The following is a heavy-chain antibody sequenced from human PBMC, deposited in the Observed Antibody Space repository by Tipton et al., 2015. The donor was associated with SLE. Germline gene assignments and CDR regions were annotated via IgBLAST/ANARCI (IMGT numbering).Heavy chain of an antibody. D-gene: IGHD3-10*01. J-gene: IGHJ3*02. CDR2: IYYSGST. CDR3: ARVLLWFREPPGAFDI. Sequence: TLSLTCAVYGGSFSGYYLGWIRQPPGKGREWIGSIYYSGSTYYNPSLKSRVTISVDTSKNQFSLKLSSVTAADTAVYYCARVLLWFREPPGAFDIWGQGTMVTVSS. V-gene: IGHV4-34*01. CDR1: GGSFSGYY.